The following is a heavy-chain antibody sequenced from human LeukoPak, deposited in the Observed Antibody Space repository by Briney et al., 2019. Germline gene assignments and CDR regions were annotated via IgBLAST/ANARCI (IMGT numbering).Heavy chain of an antibody. CDR1: GFTFDDYA. D-gene: IGHD6-13*01. Sequence: GRSLRLSCAASGFTFDDYAMHWVRQAPGKGLEWVSGISWSSSSIGYADSVWGRFTISRDNAKNSLYLQMNSLRAEDTALYYCAKAYSSSWYGSGRFDYWGQGTLVTVSS. J-gene: IGHJ4*02. CDR3: AKAYSSSWYGSGRFDY. V-gene: IGHV3-9*01. CDR2: ISWSSSSI.